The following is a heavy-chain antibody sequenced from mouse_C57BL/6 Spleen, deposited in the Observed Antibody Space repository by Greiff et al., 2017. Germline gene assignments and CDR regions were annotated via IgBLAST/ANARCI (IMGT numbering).Heavy chain of an antibody. CDR1: GYTFTSYW. CDR2: IDPSDSET. D-gene: IGHD3-2*02. Sequence: VQLQQPGAELVRPGSSVKLSCKASGYTFTSYWMHWVKQRPIQGLEWIGNIDPSDSETHYNQKFKDKATLTVDKSSRTAYMQLSSLTSEDSAVYYGAREGTAQATGFAYWGQGTLVTVSA. J-gene: IGHJ3*01. CDR3: AREGTAQATGFAY. V-gene: IGHV1-52*01.